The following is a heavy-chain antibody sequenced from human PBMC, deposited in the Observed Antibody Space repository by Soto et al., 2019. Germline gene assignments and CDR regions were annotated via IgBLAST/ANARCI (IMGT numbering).Heavy chain of an antibody. CDR2: LIGYGGNK. D-gene: IGHD1-26*01. J-gene: IGHJ4*02. V-gene: IGHV3-23*01. CDR1: GFPFSNNA. CDR3: AKGQSGNYYDHYYFDY. Sequence: EVQLLESGGGLVQPGGSLRLSGAASGFPFSNNAMSWVRQAPGRGLEGVSTLIGYGGNKFYADSVKGRFTISRDNSKNTLYVQMNGLRAEDTAVYYCAKGQSGNYYDHYYFDYLGQGTLVTVSS.